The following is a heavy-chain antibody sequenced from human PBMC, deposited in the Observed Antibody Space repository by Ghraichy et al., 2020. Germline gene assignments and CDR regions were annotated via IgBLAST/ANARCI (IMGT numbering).Heavy chain of an antibody. CDR3: ARDPARGGIAAAGTANYWYFDL. CDR2: IYYSGST. V-gene: IGHV4-30-4*01. D-gene: IGHD6-13*01. Sequence: SLNISCTVSGGSISSGDYYWSWIRQPPGKGLEWIGYIYYSGSTYYNPSLKSRVTLSVDTSKNQFSLKLSSVTAADTAVYYCARDPARGGIAAAGTANYWYFDLWGRGTLVTVSS. J-gene: IGHJ2*01. CDR1: GGSISSGDYY.